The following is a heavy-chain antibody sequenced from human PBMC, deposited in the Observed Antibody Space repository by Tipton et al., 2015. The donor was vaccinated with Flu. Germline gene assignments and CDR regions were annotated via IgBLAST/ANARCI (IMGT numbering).Heavy chain of an antibody. Sequence: GLVKPSQTLSLTCAISGDSVSSNSAAWNWIRQSPSRGLEWLGRTYYRSKWYNDYAVSVKSRITINLDASKNQFSLQLNSVTPEDTAVYYCARGEPAAGSLSRFDPWGQGTLVTVSS. D-gene: IGHD2-2*01. J-gene: IGHJ5*02. CDR1: GDSVSSNSAA. CDR3: ARGEPAAGSLSRFDP. V-gene: IGHV6-1*01. CDR2: TYYRSKWYN.